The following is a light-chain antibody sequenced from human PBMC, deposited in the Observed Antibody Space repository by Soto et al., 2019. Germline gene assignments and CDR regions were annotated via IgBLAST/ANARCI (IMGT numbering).Light chain of an antibody. CDR2: DAS. V-gene: IGKV3-11*01. J-gene: IGKJ5*01. Sequence: ILLTQSPAALSLSPGERATLSCRASQSVNSYLAWYQQRPGQAPRLLIHDASSRATGIPARFSGSGSGTDFTLTISSLEPEDFAVYYCQQRTNWPSSTFGHGTRLEIK. CDR3: QQRTNWPSST. CDR1: QSVNSY.